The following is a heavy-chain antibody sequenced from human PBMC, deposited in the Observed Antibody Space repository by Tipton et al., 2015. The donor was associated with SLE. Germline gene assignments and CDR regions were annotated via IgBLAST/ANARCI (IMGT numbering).Heavy chain of an antibody. D-gene: IGHD6-19*01. V-gene: IGHV3-30-3*01. CDR2: ISYGGSNK. Sequence: RSLRLSCAASGFTFSSYAMHWVRQAPGKGLEWVAVISYGGSNKYYADSVKGRFTISRDNSKNTLYLQMNSLRAEDTAVYYCAKDTSGWYGEDAFDIWGQGTMVTVSS. CDR3: AKDTSGWYGEDAFDI. CDR1: GFTFSSYA. J-gene: IGHJ3*02.